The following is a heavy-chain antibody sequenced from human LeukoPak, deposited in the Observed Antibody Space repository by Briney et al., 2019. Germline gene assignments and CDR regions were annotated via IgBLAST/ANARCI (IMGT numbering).Heavy chain of an antibody. CDR1: GFTFSSYS. Sequence: GGSLRLSCAASGFTFSSYSMNWVRQAPGKGLEWVSSISSSSSYIYYADSVKGRFTISRDNAKSSLYLQMNSLRAEDTAVYYCARVPPLLWFGELSYYYYYMDVWGKGTTVTVSS. D-gene: IGHD3-10*01. J-gene: IGHJ6*03. V-gene: IGHV3-21*01. CDR3: ARVPPLLWFGELSYYYYYMDV. CDR2: ISSSSSYI.